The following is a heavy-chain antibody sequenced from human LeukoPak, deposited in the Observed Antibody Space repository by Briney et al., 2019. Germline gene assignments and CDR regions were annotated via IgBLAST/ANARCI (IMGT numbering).Heavy chain of an antibody. J-gene: IGHJ6*03. Sequence: GGSLRLSCAASGFTFSSYWMHWVRQAPGKGLVWVSRINSDGSSTSYAGSVKGRFTISRDNAKNTLYLQMNSLRAEDTAVYYCARDHYGDTDYYYMDVWGKGTTVTVSS. CDR3: ARDHYGDTDYYYMDV. CDR2: INSDGSST. V-gene: IGHV3-74*01. D-gene: IGHD4-17*01. CDR1: GFTFSSYW.